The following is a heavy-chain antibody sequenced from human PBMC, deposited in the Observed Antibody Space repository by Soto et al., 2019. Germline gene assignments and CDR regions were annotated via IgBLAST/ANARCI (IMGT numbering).Heavy chain of an antibody. D-gene: IGHD6-19*01. V-gene: IGHV1-18*01. CDR3: AREKWGSGSRWFDP. Sequence: GPSVKVSCKASGYTFTSYGISWVRQAPGQGLEWMGWISAYNGNTNYAQKLQGRVTMTTDTSASTAYMELSSLTSEDTAVYYCAREKWGSGSRWFDPWGQGILVTVSS. CDR2: ISAYNGNT. J-gene: IGHJ5*02. CDR1: GYTFTSYG.